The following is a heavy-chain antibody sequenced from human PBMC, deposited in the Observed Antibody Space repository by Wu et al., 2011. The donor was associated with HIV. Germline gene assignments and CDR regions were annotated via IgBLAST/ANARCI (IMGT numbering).Heavy chain of an antibody. CDR3: ASGYCNGNSCYSLDY. J-gene: IGHJ4*02. CDR1: GYNFIIYD. CDR2: MNPTSGKT. V-gene: IGHV1-8*03. Sequence: QVQLVQSGPEVKKPGASVKVSCKASGYNFIIYDIHWVRQASGQGLEWMGWMNPTSGKTGYAQKFQGRVTITRDSSIHTVYVELSSLTSEDTAVYYCASGYCNGNSCYSLDYWGQGTQVIVSS. D-gene: IGHD2-15*01.